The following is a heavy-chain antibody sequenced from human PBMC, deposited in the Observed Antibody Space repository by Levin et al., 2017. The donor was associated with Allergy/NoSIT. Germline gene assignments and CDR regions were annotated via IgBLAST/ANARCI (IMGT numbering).Heavy chain of an antibody. CDR2: IYPGDSET. CDR1: GDSFTNYW. V-gene: IGHV5-51*01. J-gene: IGHJ3*02. Sequence: PGGSLRLSCKFSGDSFTNYWIGWVRQMPGKGLEWMGIIYPGDSETRYSPSFQGQVTISADKSISTAYLQWSSLKASDTAMYYCASTPRDAFDIWGQGTMVTVSS. CDR3: ASTPRDAFDI.